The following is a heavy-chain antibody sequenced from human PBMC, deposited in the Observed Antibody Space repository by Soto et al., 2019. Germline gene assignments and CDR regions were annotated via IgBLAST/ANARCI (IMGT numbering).Heavy chain of an antibody. Sequence: SGPTLVNPTQPLTLTCTFSGFSLSTSGMCVSWIRQPPGKALEWLALIDWDDDKYYSTSLKTRLTISKDTSKNQVVLTMTNMDPVDTATYYCARIPGSYDSSGYYYPYYFDYWGQGTLVTVSS. CDR1: GFSLSTSGMC. J-gene: IGHJ4*02. D-gene: IGHD3-22*01. CDR3: ARIPGSYDSSGYYYPYYFDY. CDR2: IDWDDDK. V-gene: IGHV2-70*01.